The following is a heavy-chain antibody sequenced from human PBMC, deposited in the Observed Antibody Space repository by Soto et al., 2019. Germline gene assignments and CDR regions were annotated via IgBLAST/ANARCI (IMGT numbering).Heavy chain of an antibody. J-gene: IGHJ4*02. Sequence: ETLSLTCTVSGGSISSSSSYWGWIHQPPGKGPEWIGSFYYSGDTYYNPSLKSRVTISIDTSKDQFSLRLNSVTAADTAVYYCYGGDTGYDKIDYWGQGTLVTVSS. V-gene: IGHV4-39*01. CDR2: FYYSGDT. CDR3: YGGDTGYDKIDY. CDR1: GGSISSSSSY. D-gene: IGHD5-12*01.